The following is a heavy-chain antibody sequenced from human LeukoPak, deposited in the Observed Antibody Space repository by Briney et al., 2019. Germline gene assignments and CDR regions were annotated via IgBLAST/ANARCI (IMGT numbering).Heavy chain of an antibody. J-gene: IGHJ5*02. D-gene: IGHD3-22*01. V-gene: IGHV3-33*01. CDR1: GFTFSSYG. Sequence: GGSLRLSCAASGFTFSSYGMHWVRQAPGKGLEWVAVIWYDGSNKYYADSVKGRFTISRDNSKNTLYLQMNSLRAEDTAVYYCARAPSSYYDTWFDPWGQGTLVTVSS. CDR3: ARAPSSYYDTWFDP. CDR2: IWYDGSNK.